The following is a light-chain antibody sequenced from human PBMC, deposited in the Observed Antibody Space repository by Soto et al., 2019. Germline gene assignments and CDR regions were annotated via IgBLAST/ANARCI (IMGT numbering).Light chain of an antibody. CDR3: CSYSGSGTIVL. Sequence: QSALTQPASVSGSPGQSITISCTGTSSDVGGYNYVSWYQQHPGKAPRLMIVDVRNRASGVSTRFSGSKSGNTASLTISGLQAEDEADYYCCSYSGSGTIVLFGGGTKLTVL. CDR1: SSDVGGYNY. CDR2: DVR. J-gene: IGLJ2*01. V-gene: IGLV2-14*03.